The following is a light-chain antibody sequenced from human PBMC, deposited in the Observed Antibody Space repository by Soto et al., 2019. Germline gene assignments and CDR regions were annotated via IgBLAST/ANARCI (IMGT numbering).Light chain of an antibody. Sequence: QSALAQPPSASGSPGQSVAISCTGTTSDVGGYNFVSWYQQHPGKAPKLIIYEATKRPSGVPDRFSGAWSGNTASLIVSGLQAEDEADYYCSAYAASDGYVFGSGTQLTVL. CDR3: SAYAASDGYV. J-gene: IGLJ7*01. CDR1: TSDVGGYNF. CDR2: EAT. V-gene: IGLV2-8*01.